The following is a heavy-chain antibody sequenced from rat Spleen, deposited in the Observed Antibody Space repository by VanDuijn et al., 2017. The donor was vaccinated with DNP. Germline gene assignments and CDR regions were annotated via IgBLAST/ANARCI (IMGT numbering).Heavy chain of an antibody. CDR3: AGRPPPTRGPFDY. D-gene: IGHD1-4*01. V-gene: IGHV5-7*01. Sequence: EVQLVESGGGLVQPGRSLKLSCAASGFTFSNYDMAWVRQAPTKGLEWVASISQDGSDTYYRDSVKGRFTISRDNVKSTLYLQMDSLRSEDTATYYCAGRPPPTRGPFDYWGQGVMVTVSS. CDR2: ISQDGSDT. CDR1: GFTFSNYD. J-gene: IGHJ2*01.